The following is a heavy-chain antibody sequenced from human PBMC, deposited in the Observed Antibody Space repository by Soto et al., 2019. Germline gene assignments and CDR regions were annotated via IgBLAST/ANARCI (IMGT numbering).Heavy chain of an antibody. CDR2: ISSSSTYT. Sequence: DVQLVESGGGLVKPGGSLRLSCAASGFTLSGDTMNWVRQAPGKGLEWVSSISSSSTYTYYAGSVKGRFTISRDNGKNSVYLQMNSLRAEDTAVYYCARDPRYGIYQYYSGMDVWGQGTTVTVSS. CDR1: GFTLSGDT. J-gene: IGHJ6*02. V-gene: IGHV3-21*01. D-gene: IGHD4-4*01. CDR3: ARDPRYGIYQYYSGMDV.